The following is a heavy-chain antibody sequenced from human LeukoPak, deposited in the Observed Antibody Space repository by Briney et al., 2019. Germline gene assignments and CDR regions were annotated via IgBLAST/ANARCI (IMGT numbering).Heavy chain of an antibody. V-gene: IGHV3-33*06. CDR1: GFTFSSFG. CDR3: AKDVTSYPDAFDI. CDR2: IWYDGINK. D-gene: IGHD1-26*01. J-gene: IGHJ3*02. Sequence: GRSLRLSCAASGFTFSSFGMHWVRQAPGKGLEWVAIIWYDGINKYYADSVKGRFTISRDNSKNTLYLQMNSLRAEDTAVYYCAKDVTSYPDAFDIWGQGTMVTVSS.